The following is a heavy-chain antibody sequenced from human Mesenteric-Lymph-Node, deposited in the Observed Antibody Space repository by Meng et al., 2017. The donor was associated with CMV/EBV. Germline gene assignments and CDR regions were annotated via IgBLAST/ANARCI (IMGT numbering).Heavy chain of an antibody. Sequence: CTVYSASDSSSNWWTWVRQPPRKELEWIGENHHSENTHYNSSLKSRVTMSVDKSKNQFSLKLISVTAADTAVYYCARDPGIGAPGDYWSQGILVTVSS. CDR1: SASDSSSNW. J-gene: IGHJ4*02. CDR3: ARDPGIGAPGDY. V-gene: IGHV4-4*02. CDR2: NHHSENT. D-gene: IGHD6-13*01.